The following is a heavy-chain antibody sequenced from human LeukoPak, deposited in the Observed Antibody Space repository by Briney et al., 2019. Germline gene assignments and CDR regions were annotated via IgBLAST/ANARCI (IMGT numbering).Heavy chain of an antibody. V-gene: IGHV1-2*04. D-gene: IGHD6-19*01. CDR3: VRGGQWLTLFDY. Sequence: ASVKVSCKASGYTFTGYYMHWVRQAPGQGLEWMGWVNPNSGGTNYAQKFQGWVTMTRDTSISTAYMELSRLRSDDTAVYYCVRGGQWLTLFDYWGQGTLVTVSS. CDR1: GYTFTGYY. CDR2: VNPNSGGT. J-gene: IGHJ4*02.